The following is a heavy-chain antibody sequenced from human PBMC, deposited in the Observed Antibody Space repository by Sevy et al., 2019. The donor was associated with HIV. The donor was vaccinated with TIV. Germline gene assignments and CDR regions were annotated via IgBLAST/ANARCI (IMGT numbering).Heavy chain of an antibody. V-gene: IGHV3-30-3*01. CDR2: ISYDGSNK. CDR1: GFTFSSYD. Sequence: GGSLRLSCAASGFTFSSYDMHWVRQAPGKGLEWVAVISYDGSNKYYADSVKGRFTISRDNSKNTLYLQMNSLRAEDTAVYYCARGGIQLWFGWFDPWGQGTLVTVSS. D-gene: IGHD5-18*01. CDR3: ARGGIQLWFGWFDP. J-gene: IGHJ5*02.